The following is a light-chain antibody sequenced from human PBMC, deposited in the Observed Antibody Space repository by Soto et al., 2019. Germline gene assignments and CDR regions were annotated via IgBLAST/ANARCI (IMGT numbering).Light chain of an antibody. J-gene: IGLJ1*01. CDR1: SSDVGGYNY. Sequence: QSVLTQPASVSGSPGQSITISCTGTSSDVGGYNYVSWYQQHPGKAPKVMIYEVSNRPSGVSNRFSGSKSGNTASLTISGLQAEDEADYYCCSYAGRYVFGTGTKVTVL. CDR3: CSYAGRYV. V-gene: IGLV2-14*01. CDR2: EVS.